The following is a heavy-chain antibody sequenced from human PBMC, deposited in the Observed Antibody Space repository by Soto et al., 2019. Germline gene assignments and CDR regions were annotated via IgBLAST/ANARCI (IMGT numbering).Heavy chain of an antibody. Sequence: QVQLVQSGAEVKKPGASVKVSCKASGYTFMSYGISWVRQAPGQGLEWMGWISSYNGNTNYAQKLQGRVTMTTDTSTTTAYLELRSLRSDDTAVYYCARDRPTSSIRALDYYNAMEVWGQRITVTVS. CDR1: GYTFMSYG. CDR2: ISSYNGNT. V-gene: IGHV1-18*01. D-gene: IGHD6-6*01. CDR3: ARDRPTSSIRALDYYNAMEV. J-gene: IGHJ6*02.